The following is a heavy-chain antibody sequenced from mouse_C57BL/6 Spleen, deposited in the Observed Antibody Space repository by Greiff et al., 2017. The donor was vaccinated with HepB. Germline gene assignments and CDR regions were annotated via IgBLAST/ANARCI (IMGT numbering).Heavy chain of an antibody. V-gene: IGHV5-17*01. CDR2: ISSGSSTI. CDR3: ARRPARGAMDY. Sequence: EVKLMESGGGLVKPGGSLKLSCAASGFTFSDYGMYWVRQAPEKGLEWVAYISSGSSTIYYADTVKGRFTISRDNAKNTLFLQMTSLRSEDTAMYYCARRPARGAMDYWGQGTSVTVSS. J-gene: IGHJ4*01. CDR1: GFTFSDYG.